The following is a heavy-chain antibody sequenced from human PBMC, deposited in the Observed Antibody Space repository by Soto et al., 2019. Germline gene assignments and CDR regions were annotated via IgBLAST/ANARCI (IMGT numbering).Heavy chain of an antibody. V-gene: IGHV3-21*01. CDR2: ISSSSSYI. CDR1: GFTFSSYS. Sequence: EVQLVESGGGLVKPGGSLRLSCAASGFTFSSYSMNWVRQAPGKGLEWVSSISSSSSYIYYADSVKGRFTISRDNAKNSLYLQMNSLRAEDTAVYYCARDRGGELERRDSDWFDPWGQGTLVTVSS. D-gene: IGHD1-1*01. CDR3: ARDRGGELERRDSDWFDP. J-gene: IGHJ5*02.